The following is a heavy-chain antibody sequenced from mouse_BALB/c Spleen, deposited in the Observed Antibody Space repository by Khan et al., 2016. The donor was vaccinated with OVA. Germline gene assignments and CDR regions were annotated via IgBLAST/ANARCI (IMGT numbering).Heavy chain of an antibody. CDR1: GYTFTSYT. J-gene: IGHJ3*01. CDR2: INPSNGYT. Sequence: QVQLKQSGAELARPGASVKMSCKASGYTFTSYTIHWIKVRPGQGLEWIGFINPSNGYTNYNQNFKDKATLTADKSSTTVHMQLSSLTSDDSAVYNCVRDGAYHRNDGWFAYWGQGTLVTVAA. V-gene: IGHV1-4*01. CDR3: VRDGAYHRNDGWFAY. D-gene: IGHD2-14*01.